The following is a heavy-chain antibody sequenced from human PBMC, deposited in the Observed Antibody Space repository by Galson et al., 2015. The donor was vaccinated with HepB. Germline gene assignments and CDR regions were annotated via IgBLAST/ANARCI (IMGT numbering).Heavy chain of an antibody. CDR1: GDSVSSNSVA. J-gene: IGHJ3*02. Sequence: CAISGDSVSSNSVAWSWIRQPPSRGPEWLGTTYFRSKWYLDYSVSMKSRIIITPDTSKNQFSLQLNFVTPEDTAVYYCVRGQSRTYNIWGQGTMVTVSS. CDR3: VRGQSRTYNI. D-gene: IGHD3-16*01. CDR2: TYFRSKWYL. V-gene: IGHV6-1*01.